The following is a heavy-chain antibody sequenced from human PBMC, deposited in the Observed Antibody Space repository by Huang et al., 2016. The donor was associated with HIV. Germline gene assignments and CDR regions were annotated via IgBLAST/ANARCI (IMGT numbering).Heavy chain of an antibody. Sequence: QVQLYQWGAGPLRSSETLSLTCGVSGGSLHGYYWNWLRQSPGRGLELIGEVNHGGRTKYNPSLKRRVTISVDTSKIQFARNLTSVTATDTADYYCATSRSGSGWFLDIWGRGTLVSVS. D-gene: IGHD6-19*01. CDR2: VNHGGRT. V-gene: IGHV4-34*01. J-gene: IGHJ2*01. CDR1: GGSLHGYY. CDR3: ATSRSGSGWFLDI.